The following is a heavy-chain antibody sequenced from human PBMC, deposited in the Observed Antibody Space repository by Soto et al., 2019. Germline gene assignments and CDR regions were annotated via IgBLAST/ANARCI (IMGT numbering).Heavy chain of an antibody. D-gene: IGHD1-1*01. CDR2: ISAYNGNT. J-gene: IGHJ6*03. Sequence: QVQLVQSGAEVKKPGASVKVSCKASGYTFTSYGISWVRQAPGQGLEWMGWISAYNGNTNYAQKLQGRVTMTTDTPTRTAYMELRSLRSDDTAVYYCARQGRNWNETVVYYYMDVWGKGTTVTVSS. V-gene: IGHV1-18*01. CDR3: ARQGRNWNETVVYYYMDV. CDR1: GYTFTSYG.